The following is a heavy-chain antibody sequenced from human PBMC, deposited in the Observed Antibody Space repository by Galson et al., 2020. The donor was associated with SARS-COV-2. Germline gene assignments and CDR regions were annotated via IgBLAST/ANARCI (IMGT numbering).Heavy chain of an antibody. CDR2: ISTSGST. CDR3: ARALGGRYGSRSFRD. D-gene: IGHD3-10*01. V-gene: IGHV4-61*09. Sequence: SETLSLTCTVSGDSISSGSYYWTWIRQPAGKGLDWIGHISTSGSTNYSPSLSSRVTISIDMSNNQFSLRLTSVTAADTAVYYCARALGGRYGSRSFRDWGPGSLVSVSS. J-gene: IGHJ4*02. CDR1: GDSISSGSYY.